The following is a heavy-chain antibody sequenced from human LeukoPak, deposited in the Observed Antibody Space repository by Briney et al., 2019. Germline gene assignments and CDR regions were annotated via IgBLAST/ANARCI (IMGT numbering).Heavy chain of an antibody. CDR1: GFTFSSYG. J-gene: IGHJ6*03. Sequence: PPGRSLRLSCAASGFTFSSYGMHWVRQAPGKGLEWVAVIWYDGSNKYYADYVKGRFTISRDNSKNTLYLQMDSLRAEDTAVYYCAKGLANYYYYHYMDVWGKGTTVTVSS. CDR2: IWYDGSNK. CDR3: AKGLANYYYYHYMDV. V-gene: IGHV3-33*06.